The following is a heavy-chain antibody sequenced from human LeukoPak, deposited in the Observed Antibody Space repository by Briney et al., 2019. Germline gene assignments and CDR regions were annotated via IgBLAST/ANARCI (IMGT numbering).Heavy chain of an antibody. CDR3: ARDPQCSGGSCYSFLYYYYGMDV. J-gene: IGHJ6*02. V-gene: IGHV3-7*01. Sequence: GGSLRLSCAASGFTFSSYWMSWVRQAPGKGLEWVANIKQDGSEKYYVDSVKGRFTISRDNAKNSLYLQMNSLRAEDTAVYYCARDPQCSGGSCYSFLYYYYGMDVWGQGTTVTVSS. D-gene: IGHD2-15*01. CDR2: IKQDGSEK. CDR1: GFTFSSYW.